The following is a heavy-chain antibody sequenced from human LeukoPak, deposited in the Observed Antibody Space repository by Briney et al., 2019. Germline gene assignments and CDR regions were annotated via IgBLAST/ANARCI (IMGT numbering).Heavy chain of an antibody. J-gene: IGHJ4*02. CDR3: ARVSTAAGVWFDY. V-gene: IGHV4-61*02. Sequence: SQTLSLTCTVSGGSISSGGYYWSWIRQPAGKGLEWIGRIYTSGSTNYNPSLKSRVTMSVDTSKNQFSLKLSSVTAADTAVYYCARVSTAAGVWFDYWGQGTLVTVSS. CDR2: IYTSGST. CDR1: GGSISSGGYY. D-gene: IGHD2-8*01.